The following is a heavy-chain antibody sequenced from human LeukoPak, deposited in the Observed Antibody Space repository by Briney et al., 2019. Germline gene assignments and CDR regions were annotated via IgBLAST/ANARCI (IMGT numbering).Heavy chain of an antibody. J-gene: IGHJ4*02. Sequence: GSLRLSCAASGFTVSSNYMSWVRQPPGQGLEWIGEINHSGSTNYNPSLKSRVTISVDTSKNQFSLKLSSVTAADTAVYYCARGPFSDCSSTSCSVYYFDYWGQGTLVTVSS. D-gene: IGHD2-2*01. CDR3: ARGPFSDCSSTSCSVYYFDY. CDR2: INHSGST. CDR1: GFTVSSNY. V-gene: IGHV4-34*01.